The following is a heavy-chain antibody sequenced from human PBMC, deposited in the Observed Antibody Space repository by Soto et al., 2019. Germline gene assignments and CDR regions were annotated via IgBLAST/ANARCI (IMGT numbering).Heavy chain of an antibody. D-gene: IGHD3-10*01. CDR1: GFTFTSYG. J-gene: IGHJ6*02. CDR2: ISIYNDNT. CDR3: ARETYYFGSGTYDDGMDV. V-gene: IGHV1-18*04. Sequence: VQLVQSGSEVKKPGASVKVSCKASGFTFTSYGISWVRQAPGQGLEWMAWISIYNDNTKYAQKFQGRITMTTDTSTSTAYMELRSLRSDDTAVYYCARETYYFGSGTYDDGMDVWGQGTTVTVSS.